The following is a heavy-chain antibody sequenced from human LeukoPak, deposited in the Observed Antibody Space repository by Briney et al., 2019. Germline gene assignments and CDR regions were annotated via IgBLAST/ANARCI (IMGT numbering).Heavy chain of an antibody. J-gene: IGHJ1*01. CDR1: GYTFTGYY. CDR2: INPNSGGT. D-gene: IGHD2-15*01. V-gene: IGHV1-2*02. CDR3: ARVPRGYCSGGSCYTPGYFQH. Sequence: ASVKVSCKASGYTFTGYYMHWVRQAPGHGLEWMGWINPNSGGTNYAQKFQGRVTMTRDTSISTAYMELSRLRSDDTAVYYCARVPRGYCSGGSCYTPGYFQHWGQGTLVTVSS.